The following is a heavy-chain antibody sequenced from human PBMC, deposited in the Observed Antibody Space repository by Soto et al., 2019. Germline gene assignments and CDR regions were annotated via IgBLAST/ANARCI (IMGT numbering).Heavy chain of an antibody. J-gene: IGHJ4*02. CDR2: VKSKADGGTA. CDR1: GFSITNTW. D-gene: IGHD3-3*01. CDR3: NSYPDFWGGHTPL. V-gene: IGHV3-15*07. Sequence: EVQLVESGGGLVQPGGSLRLSCAVSGFSITNTWMHWVRQAPGKGLEWGGRVKSKADGGTADYAAPVKGRFTVSRDDSKNTQYLQMNSLKMEDTAVYYCNSYPDFWGGHTPLWGQGTLVTVSS.